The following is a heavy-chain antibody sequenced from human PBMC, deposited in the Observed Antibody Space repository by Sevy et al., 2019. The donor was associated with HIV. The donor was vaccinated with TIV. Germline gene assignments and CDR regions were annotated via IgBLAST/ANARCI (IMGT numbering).Heavy chain of an antibody. J-gene: IGHJ4*02. D-gene: IGHD3-16*02. CDR2: IKQDGPDK. Sequence: GGSLRLSCAASGFTFATYWMTWVRQAPGEGLEWVAYIKQDGPDKYYIDSVKGRFTISRDNGKNSLYLHMSGLRAEDTAVYYCARALADWGSFHYSSWGRGTLVTVSS. CDR3: ARALADWGSFHYSS. CDR1: GFTFATYW. V-gene: IGHV3-7*01.